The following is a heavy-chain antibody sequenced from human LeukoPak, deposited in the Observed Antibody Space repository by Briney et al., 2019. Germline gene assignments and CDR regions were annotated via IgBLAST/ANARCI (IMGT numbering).Heavy chain of an antibody. V-gene: IGHV3-30*02. Sequence: GRSLRLSCAASGFTFSNYIMHWVRQAPGKGLEWVAFIRYDGSNKYYADSVKGRFTISRDNSKNTLYLQMNSLRAEDTAVYYCAKDFRSGSYSFDYWGQGTLVTVSS. CDR1: GFTFSNYI. CDR2: IRYDGSNK. J-gene: IGHJ4*02. D-gene: IGHD3-10*01. CDR3: AKDFRSGSYSFDY.